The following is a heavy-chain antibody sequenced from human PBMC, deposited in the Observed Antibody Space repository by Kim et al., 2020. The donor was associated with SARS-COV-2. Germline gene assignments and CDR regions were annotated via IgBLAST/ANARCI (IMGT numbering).Heavy chain of an antibody. J-gene: IGHJ4*02. CDR3: ARSPGNYLDH. CDR1: GYTFTHYY. Sequence: ASVKVSCKASGYTFTHYYIHWVRQAPGQGLEWLTIIDPNVGDTTYAQNFQGRVSVTRDTSTSTVHLDLSSLRSEDTAVYFCARSPGNYLDHWDQGTRLIVSS. CDR2: IDPNVGDT. D-gene: IGHD3-10*01. V-gene: IGHV1-46*01.